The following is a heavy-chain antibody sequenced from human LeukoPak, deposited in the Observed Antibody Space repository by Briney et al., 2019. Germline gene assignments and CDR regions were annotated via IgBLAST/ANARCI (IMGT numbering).Heavy chain of an antibody. D-gene: IGHD5-18*01. CDR1: GGSISSYY. J-gene: IGHJ6*03. V-gene: IGHV4-4*07. Sequence: SETLSLTCTVSGGSISSYYWSWIRQPAGKGLEWIGRIYTSGSTNYNPSLKSRVTMSVGTSKNQFSLKLSSVTAADTAVYYCAREGGYSYGPGYYYYYYMDVWGKGTTVTVSS. CDR3: AREGGYSYGPGYYYYYYMDV. CDR2: IYTSGST.